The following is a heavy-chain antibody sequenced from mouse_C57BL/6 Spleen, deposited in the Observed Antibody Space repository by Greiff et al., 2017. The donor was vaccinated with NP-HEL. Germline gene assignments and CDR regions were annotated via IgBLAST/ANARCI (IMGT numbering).Heavy chain of an antibody. CDR2: INPSSGYT. CDR3: ARSVTGNGFDY. J-gene: IGHJ2*01. V-gene: IGHV1-7*01. Sequence: QVQLKQSGAELAKPGASVKLSCKASGYTFTSYWMHWVKQRPGQGLEWIGYINPSSGYTKYNQKFKDKATLTADKSSSTAYMQLSSLTYENSAVYYCARSVTGNGFDYWGQGTTLTVSS. CDR1: GYTFTSYW. D-gene: IGHD4-1*01.